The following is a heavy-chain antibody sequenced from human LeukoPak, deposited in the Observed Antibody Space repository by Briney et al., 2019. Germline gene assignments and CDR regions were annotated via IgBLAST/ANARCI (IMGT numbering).Heavy chain of an antibody. V-gene: IGHV1-69*04. CDR2: IIPILNIT. CDR3: ARDSSGSSPNFDY. Sequence: VKVSCKASGYTFTSYGISWVRQAPGQGLEWMGRIIPILNITNYAQKFQGRVTFTADKSTSAAYTELSSLRSEDTAVYYCARDSSGSSPNFDYWGQGTLVTVSS. D-gene: IGHD1-26*01. CDR1: GYTFTSYG. J-gene: IGHJ4*02.